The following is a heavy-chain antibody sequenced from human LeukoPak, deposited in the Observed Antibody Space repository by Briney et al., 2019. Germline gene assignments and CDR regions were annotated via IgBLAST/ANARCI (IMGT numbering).Heavy chain of an antibody. Sequence: GASVKVSCKASGGTFSSYAISWVRQAPGQGLEWMGRIIPILGIANYAQKFQGRVTITADKSTSTAYMELSSLRSEDTAVYYCASVRHIAAAVPGHPYYYYGMDVWGQGTTVTVSS. D-gene: IGHD6-13*01. V-gene: IGHV1-69*04. CDR1: GGTFSSYA. CDR3: ASVRHIAAAVPGHPYYYYGMDV. J-gene: IGHJ6*02. CDR2: IIPILGIA.